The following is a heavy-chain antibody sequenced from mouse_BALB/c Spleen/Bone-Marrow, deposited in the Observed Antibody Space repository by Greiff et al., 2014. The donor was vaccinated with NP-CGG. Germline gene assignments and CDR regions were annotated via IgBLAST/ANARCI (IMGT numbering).Heavy chain of an antibody. CDR2: IAPGSGST. CDR1: GYTFTSYW. CDR3: ARGDDYDPFAY. D-gene: IGHD2-4*01. V-gene: IGHV1S41*01. J-gene: IGHJ3*01. Sequence: DLVKPGASVKLSCKASGYTFTSYWINWIKQRPVQGLEWIGRIAPGSGSTYYNEMFKGKATLTVDTSSSTAYIQLSSLSSEDSAVYFCARGDDYDPFAYWGQGTLVTVSA.